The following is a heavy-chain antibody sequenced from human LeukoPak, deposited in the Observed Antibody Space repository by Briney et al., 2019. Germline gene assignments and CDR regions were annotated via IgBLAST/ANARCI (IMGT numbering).Heavy chain of an antibody. CDR2: RNPDSNNI. CDR1: VYTFTRYL. D-gene: IGHD3-22*01. V-gene: IGHV1-8*03. CDR3: ARGLQKGDDSSGYYGY. Sequence: SSVTVSFKSIVYTFTRYLSNWVRPPSCQGLEGVALRNPDSNNIGYSQNLQGRLTITRHTSISTAYMQLNSLTFEDTAVYYCARGLQKGDDSSGYYGYWGQGTLVTVSS. J-gene: IGHJ4*02.